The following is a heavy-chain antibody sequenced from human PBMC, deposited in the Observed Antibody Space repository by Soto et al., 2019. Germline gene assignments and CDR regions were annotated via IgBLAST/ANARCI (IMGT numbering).Heavy chain of an antibody. CDR2: IVPIFGTT. D-gene: IGHD6-19*01. J-gene: IGHJ6*02. CDR1: GGTFSNYA. Sequence: QVQLVQSGAEVKKPGSSVKVSCKVSGGTFSNYAIDWVRLAPGHGLEWMGGIVPIFGTTYYTQKFQGRATIIADDSTITAYVEMSSLRSEDTAIYYFARVEAVAGLYNYHGLDVWGQGTSVTVSS. V-gene: IGHV1-69*12. CDR3: ARVEAVAGLYNYHGLDV.